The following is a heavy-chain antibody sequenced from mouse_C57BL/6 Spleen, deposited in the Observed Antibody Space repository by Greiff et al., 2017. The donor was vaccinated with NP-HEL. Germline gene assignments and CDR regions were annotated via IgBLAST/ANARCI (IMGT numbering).Heavy chain of an antibody. CDR1: GYTFTSYW. V-gene: IGHV1-72*01. D-gene: IGHD2-1*01. CDR3: AEGDYGNYDYAMDY. CDR2: IDPNSGGT. Sequence: VQLQQSGAELVKPGASVKLSCKASGYTFTSYWMHWVKQRPGRGLEWIGRIDPNSGGTKYNEKFKSKATRTVDKPSSTAYMQLSSLTSEDAAVYYCAEGDYGNYDYAMDYWGQGTSVTVSS. J-gene: IGHJ4*01.